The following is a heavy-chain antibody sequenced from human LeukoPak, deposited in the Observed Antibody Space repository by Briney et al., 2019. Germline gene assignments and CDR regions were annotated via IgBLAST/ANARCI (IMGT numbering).Heavy chain of an antibody. Sequence: GGSLRLSCAASGFTFSSYSMNWVRQASGKGLEWVSSISSSSSSIYYADSVKGRFTISRDNAKNSLYLQMNSLRAEDTAVYYCARAGGYSSSWYRELYYYYYYMDVWGKGTTVTVSS. V-gene: IGHV3-21*01. J-gene: IGHJ6*03. CDR1: GFTFSSYS. CDR3: ARAGGYSSSWYRELYYYYYYMDV. D-gene: IGHD6-13*01. CDR2: ISSSSSSI.